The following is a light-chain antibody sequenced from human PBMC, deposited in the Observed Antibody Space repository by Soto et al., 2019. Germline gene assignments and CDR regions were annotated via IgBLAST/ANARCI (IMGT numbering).Light chain of an antibody. J-gene: IGKJ5*01. V-gene: IGKV1-39*01. CDR3: QQYYSYPIT. CDR2: AAS. Sequence: DIQMTQSPSSLSASVEDRVIITCRASQSISNHLNWYQQKPGKAPKLLIFAASSLQSGVPSRFSGSRSGPDFTLTISSLQPDDFATYYCQQYYSYPITLGQGTRLEIK. CDR1: QSISNH.